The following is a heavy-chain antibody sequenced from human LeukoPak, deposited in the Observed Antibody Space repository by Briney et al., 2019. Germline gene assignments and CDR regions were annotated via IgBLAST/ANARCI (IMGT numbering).Heavy chain of an antibody. CDR2: IYTSGST. J-gene: IGHJ5*02. V-gene: IGHV4-4*07. CDR1: GGSYSGYY. D-gene: IGHD3-3*01. Sequence: SETLSLTCAVYGGSYSGYYWSWIRQPAGKGLEWIGRIYTSGSTNYNPSLKSRVTISVDTSKNQFSLKLSSVTAADTAVYYCARDGFLEWSDWFDPWGQGTLVTVSS. CDR3: ARDGFLEWSDWFDP.